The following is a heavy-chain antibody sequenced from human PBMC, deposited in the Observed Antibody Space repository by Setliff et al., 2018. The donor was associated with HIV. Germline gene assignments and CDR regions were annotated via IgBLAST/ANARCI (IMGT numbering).Heavy chain of an antibody. J-gene: IGHJ4*02. D-gene: IGHD3-22*01. CDR1: GFTVSSNY. V-gene: IGHV3-53*01. CDR3: ARKVSITMIVVVITGIDY. Sequence: PGGSLRLSCAASGFTVSSNYMSWVRQAPGKGLEWASVIYSGGSTYYADSVKGRFTISRDNSKNTLYLQMNSLRAEDTAVYYCARKVSITMIVVVITGIDYWGQGTLVTVSS. CDR2: IYSGGST.